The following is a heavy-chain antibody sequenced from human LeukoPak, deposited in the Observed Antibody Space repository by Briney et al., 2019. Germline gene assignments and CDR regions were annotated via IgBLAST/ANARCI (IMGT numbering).Heavy chain of an antibody. Sequence: GGSLTLPCAASGFTFSSYAMSWVRQAPGKGLEWVSVISGSGGSTYYADSVKGRFAISRDSSKNTLYLQMNSLRAEDTAVYYCAKLGDFDYWGQETQVTVSS. J-gene: IGHJ4*02. CDR3: AKLGDFDY. V-gene: IGHV3-23*01. CDR1: GFTFSSYA. CDR2: ISGSGGST.